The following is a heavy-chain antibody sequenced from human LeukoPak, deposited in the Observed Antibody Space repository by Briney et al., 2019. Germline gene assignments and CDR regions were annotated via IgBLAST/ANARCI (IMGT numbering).Heavy chain of an antibody. Sequence: PGGSLRLSCAASGFTFSSYAMSWVRQAPGKGLEWVSAISGSGGSTYYADSVRGRFTISRDNSKNTLFLQLNTLRAEDTAVYYCAKGGYTSGWYSIKWLDPWGQGTLVTVSS. D-gene: IGHD6-19*01. V-gene: IGHV3-23*01. CDR2: ISGSGGST. CDR1: GFTFSSYA. CDR3: AKGGYTSGWYSIKWLDP. J-gene: IGHJ5*02.